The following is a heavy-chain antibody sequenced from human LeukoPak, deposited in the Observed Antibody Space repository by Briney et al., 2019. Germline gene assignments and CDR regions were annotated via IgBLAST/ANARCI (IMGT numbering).Heavy chain of an antibody. CDR3: TSFGGLPHFDY. V-gene: IGHV3-15*01. Sequence: GGSLRLSCAASGFTFSNAWMSWVREAPGKGVEWVGRIKSKFDGETTDYAAPVKGRFTISRDDSKDMLYLQMNSLKSEDTAVYYCTSFGGLPHFDYWGQGTLVTVSS. D-gene: IGHD3-16*01. CDR1: GFTFSNAW. CDR2: IKSKFDGETT. J-gene: IGHJ4*02.